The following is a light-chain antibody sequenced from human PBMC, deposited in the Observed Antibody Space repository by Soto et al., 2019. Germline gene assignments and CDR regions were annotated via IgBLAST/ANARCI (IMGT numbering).Light chain of an antibody. J-gene: IGKJ1*01. Sequence: DIQMTQSPSTRSASVGDRVTITCRASQSISSWLAWYQQKPGKAPNLLIYKASTLQSGVPSRFSGGGSGTEFTLTVSSLQPDDFAIYYCQQYNDYPWTFGQGTKVEI. CDR1: QSISSW. V-gene: IGKV1-5*03. CDR3: QQYNDYPWT. CDR2: KAS.